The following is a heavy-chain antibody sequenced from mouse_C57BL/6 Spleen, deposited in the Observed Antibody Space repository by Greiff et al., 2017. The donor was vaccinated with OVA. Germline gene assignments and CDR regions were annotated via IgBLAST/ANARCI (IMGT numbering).Heavy chain of an antibody. J-gene: IGHJ4*01. CDR1: GYAFSSSW. CDR3: ARQRGSRYAMDY. Sequence: VQLQESGPELVKPGASVKISCKASGYAFSSSWMNWVKQRPGKGLEWIGRIYPGDGDTNYNGKFKGKATLTADKSSSTAYMQLSSLTSEDSAVYCCARQRGSRYAMDYWGKGTSVTVSS. CDR2: IYPGDGDT. V-gene: IGHV1-82*01.